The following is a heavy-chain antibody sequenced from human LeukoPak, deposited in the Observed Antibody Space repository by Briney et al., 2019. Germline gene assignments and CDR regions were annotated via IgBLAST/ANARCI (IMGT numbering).Heavy chain of an antibody. CDR3: ARPTARLGWFDP. V-gene: IGHV4-38-2*02. Sequence: SETLSLTYTVSGYSISSGYYWGWIRQPPGKGLEWIGSIYHSGSTYHNPSLKSRVTISVDTSKNQFSLKLRSVTAADTAVYYCARPTARLGWFDPWGQGTLVTVSS. CDR2: IYHSGST. D-gene: IGHD6-6*01. CDR1: GYSISSGYY. J-gene: IGHJ5*02.